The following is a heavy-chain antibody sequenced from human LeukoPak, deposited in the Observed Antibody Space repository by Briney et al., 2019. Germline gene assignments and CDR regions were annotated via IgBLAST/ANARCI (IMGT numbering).Heavy chain of an antibody. J-gene: IGHJ4*02. D-gene: IGHD1-14*01. CDR2: SDGSTS. V-gene: IGHV3-74*01. CDR1: GFIFGKSW. Sequence: GGSLRLSCAASGFIFGKSWMHWVRQAPGQGLIWVSRSDGSTSTYADSVKGRFSVSMDNAQNTIYLQMNSLRAEDTAVYYCARDDQNRLWGQGTLVTVSS. CDR3: ARDDQNRL.